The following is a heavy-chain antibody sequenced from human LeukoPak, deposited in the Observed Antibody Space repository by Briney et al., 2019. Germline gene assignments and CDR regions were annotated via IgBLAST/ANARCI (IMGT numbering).Heavy chain of an antibody. D-gene: IGHD3-3*01. J-gene: IGHJ6*03. V-gene: IGHV3-64*02. Sequence: GGSLRLSCAASGFTLSSFSMHWVRQSPGRGLEYVSAINYKGGTTYYADSVKGRFTISRDNSKNTLYLQMASLRDEDMAVYYCARDFRDFWSGYYYYYYYYMDVWGKGTTVTVSS. CDR3: ARDFRDFWSGYYYYYYYYMDV. CDR2: INYKGGTT. CDR1: GFTLSSFS.